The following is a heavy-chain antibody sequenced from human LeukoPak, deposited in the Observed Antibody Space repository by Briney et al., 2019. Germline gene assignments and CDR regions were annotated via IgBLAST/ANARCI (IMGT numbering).Heavy chain of an antibody. Sequence: ASVKVSCKASGYTFTGYYMHWVRQAPGQGLEWMGWINPNSGGTNYAQKLQGRVTMTTDTSTSTAYMELRSLRSDDTAVYYCARDPHVLRYFDWLLAHDAFDIWGQGTMVTVSS. D-gene: IGHD3-9*01. CDR2: INPNSGGT. J-gene: IGHJ3*02. V-gene: IGHV1-2*02. CDR3: ARDPHVLRYFDWLLAHDAFDI. CDR1: GYTFTGYY.